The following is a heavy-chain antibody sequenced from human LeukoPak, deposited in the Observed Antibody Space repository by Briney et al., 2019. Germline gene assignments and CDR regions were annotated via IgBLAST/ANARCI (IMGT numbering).Heavy chain of an antibody. Sequence: SETLSLTCAVYGGSFSGYCWSWIRQPPGKGLEWIGEINHSGSTNYNPSLKSRVTISVDTSKNQFSLKLSSVTAADTAVYYCARGQVDQYYFDYWGQGTLVTVSS. V-gene: IGHV4-34*01. CDR1: GGSFSGYC. CDR3: ARGQVDQYYFDY. J-gene: IGHJ4*02. D-gene: IGHD2-2*01. CDR2: INHSGST.